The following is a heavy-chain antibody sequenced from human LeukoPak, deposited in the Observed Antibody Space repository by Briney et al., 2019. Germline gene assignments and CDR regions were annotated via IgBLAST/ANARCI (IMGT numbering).Heavy chain of an antibody. CDR3: ARELGSSWPYYYYMDV. V-gene: IGHV4-30-2*01. CDR1: GGSISSGGYY. CDR2: NYHSGST. Sequence: SQTLSLTCTVSGGSISSGGYYWSWIRQPPGKGLEWIGYNYHSGSTYYNPSLKSRVTISVDRSKNQFSLKLSSVTAADTAVYSCARELGSSWPYYYYMDVWGKGTTVTVSS. D-gene: IGHD6-13*01. J-gene: IGHJ6*03.